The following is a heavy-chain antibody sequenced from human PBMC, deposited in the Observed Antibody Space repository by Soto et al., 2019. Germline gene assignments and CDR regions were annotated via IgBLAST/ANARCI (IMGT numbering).Heavy chain of an antibody. J-gene: IGHJ4*02. CDR2: INAGSGYT. D-gene: IGHD2-21*02. V-gene: IGHV1-3*01. Sequence: QVQLVQSGAEVRRSGASVKVSCKASGYTFTTLSMHWVRQAPGQSLEWMGYINAGSGYTKYSQNFQGRVTITRDTLASTAYMELSSLRSEDTAVYYCASQYCGDSCSANYWGQGTLVTVSS. CDR1: GYTFTTLS. CDR3: ASQYCGDSCSANY.